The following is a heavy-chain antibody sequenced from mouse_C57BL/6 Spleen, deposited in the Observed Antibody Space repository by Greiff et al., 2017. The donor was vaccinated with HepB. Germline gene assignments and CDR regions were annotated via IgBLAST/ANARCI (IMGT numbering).Heavy chain of an antibody. CDR2: IHPNSGST. CDR3: ARGLRLRGGYAMDD. CDR1: GYTFTSYW. Sequence: QVQLKQPGAELVKPGASVKLSCKASGYTFTSYWMHWVKQRPGQGLEWIGMIHPNSGSTNYNEKFKSKATLTVDKSSSTAYMRLSSLTSEDSAVFYSARGLRLRGGYAMDDWGQGTSVTVSS. D-gene: IGHD3-2*02. J-gene: IGHJ4*01. V-gene: IGHV1-64*01.